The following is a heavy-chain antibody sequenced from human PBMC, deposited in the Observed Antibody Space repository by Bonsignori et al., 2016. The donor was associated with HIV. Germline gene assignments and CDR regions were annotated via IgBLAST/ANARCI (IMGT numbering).Heavy chain of an antibody. CDR3: ARGPYYYDSSGYLNY. Sequence: GESLKISCAASGFTVSSNYMNWVRQAPGMGLEWVSLIYSDGTTSDGATYYTDSVKGRFTISRDNSKNTLYLQMNSLRAEDTAVYYCARGPYYYDSSGYLNYWGQGTLVTVSS. J-gene: IGHJ4*02. V-gene: IGHV3-66*01. CDR1: GFTVSSNY. CDR2: IYSDGTTSDGAT. D-gene: IGHD3-22*01.